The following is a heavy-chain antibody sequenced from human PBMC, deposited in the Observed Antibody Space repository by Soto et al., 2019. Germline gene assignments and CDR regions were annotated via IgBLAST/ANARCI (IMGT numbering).Heavy chain of an antibody. V-gene: IGHV3-33*01. Sequence: SLRLSCAASGFTFNSYGMYWVRQAPGKGLEWVTNIWDDGNKKYYAESVKGRFTVSRDNSKNMLYLQMNSLTAEDTAVYYCARDKGAAILHLLYWGQGTLVTVSS. J-gene: IGHJ4*02. D-gene: IGHD2-21*01. CDR3: ARDKGAAILHLLY. CDR1: GFTFNSYG. CDR2: IWDDGNKK.